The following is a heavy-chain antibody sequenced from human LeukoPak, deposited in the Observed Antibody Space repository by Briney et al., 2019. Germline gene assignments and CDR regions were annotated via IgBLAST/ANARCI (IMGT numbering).Heavy chain of an antibody. CDR1: GFTFSSYW. J-gene: IGHJ4*02. V-gene: IGHV3-7*04. D-gene: IGHD5-12*01. CDR3: ARDMRHSGYGLFDY. Sequence: GGSLRLSCAASGFTFSSYWMSWVRQAPGKGLEWVANIKQDGSEKYYVDSVKGRFTISRDNAKNSLYLQMNSLRAEDTAVYHCARDMRHSGYGLFDYWGQGTLVTVSS. CDR2: IKQDGSEK.